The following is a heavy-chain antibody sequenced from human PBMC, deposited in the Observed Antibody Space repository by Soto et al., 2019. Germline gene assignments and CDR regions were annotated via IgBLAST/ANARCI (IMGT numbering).Heavy chain of an antibody. Sequence: KTSETLSLTCAVYGGSFSGYYWSWIRQPPGKGLEWIGEINHSGSTNYNPSLKSRVTISVDTSKNQFSLKLSSVTAADTAVYYCARSGYYYDSSGYYYLDYWGQGTLVTVSS. CDR3: ARSGYYYDSSGYYYLDY. V-gene: IGHV4-34*01. CDR2: INHSGST. D-gene: IGHD3-22*01. CDR1: GGSFSGYY. J-gene: IGHJ4*02.